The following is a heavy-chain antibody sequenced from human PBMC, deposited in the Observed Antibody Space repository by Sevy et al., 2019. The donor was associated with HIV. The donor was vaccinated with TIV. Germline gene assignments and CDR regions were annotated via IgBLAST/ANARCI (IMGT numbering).Heavy chain of an antibody. J-gene: IGHJ6*02. CDR3: ARDLPSAVTNPFYYYGMDV. V-gene: IGHV3-30*04. CDR2: ISYDGSKK. CDR1: GFTFSIYA. Sequence: GGSLRLSCAASGFTFSIYAIHWVRQALGKGLEWVAVISYDGSKKYYVDSVKGRFTISRDNSKNTLYLQMNSLRPEDTAVYYCARDLPSAVTNPFYYYGMDVWGQGTTVTVSS. D-gene: IGHD4-17*01.